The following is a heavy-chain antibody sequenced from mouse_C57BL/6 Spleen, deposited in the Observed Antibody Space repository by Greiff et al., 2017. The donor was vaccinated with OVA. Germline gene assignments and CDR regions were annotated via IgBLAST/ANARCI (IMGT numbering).Heavy chain of an antibody. V-gene: IGHV1-76*01. Sequence: QVQLQQSGAELVRPGASVKLSCKASGYTFTDYYINWVKQRPGQGLEWIARIYPGSGNTYYNEKFKGKATLTAEKSSSTAYMQLSSLTSEDSAVYFCARGGAYYSTYYAMDYWGQGTSVTVSS. D-gene: IGHD2-5*01. CDR1: GYTFTDYY. CDR2: IYPGSGNT. J-gene: IGHJ4*01. CDR3: ARGGAYYSTYYAMDY.